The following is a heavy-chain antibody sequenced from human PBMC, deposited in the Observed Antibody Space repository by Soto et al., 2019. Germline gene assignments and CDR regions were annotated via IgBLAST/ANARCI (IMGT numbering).Heavy chain of an antibody. Sequence: PSETLSLTCAVSGGSISSGGYSWSWFRQPPGKGLEWIGYIYHSGSTYYNPSLKSRVTISVDRSKNQFSLKLSSVTAADTAVYYCARARDNWGLYGMDVWGQGTTVT. CDR1: GGSISSGGYS. CDR2: IYHSGST. V-gene: IGHV4-30-2*01. CDR3: ARARDNWGLYGMDV. D-gene: IGHD7-27*01. J-gene: IGHJ6*02.